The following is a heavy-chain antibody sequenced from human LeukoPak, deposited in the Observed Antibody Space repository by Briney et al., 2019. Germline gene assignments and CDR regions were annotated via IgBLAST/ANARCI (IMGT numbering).Heavy chain of an antibody. Sequence: GGSLRLSCAASGFTFSSYSMNWVRQAPGKGLEWVSYISSSSSTIYYADSVKGRFTISRDNAKNSLYLQMNSLRAEDTAVYYCARDGDYDSSDYWGQGTLVTVSS. CDR2: ISSSSSTI. V-gene: IGHV3-48*04. J-gene: IGHJ4*02. D-gene: IGHD3-22*01. CDR3: ARDGDYDSSDY. CDR1: GFTFSSYS.